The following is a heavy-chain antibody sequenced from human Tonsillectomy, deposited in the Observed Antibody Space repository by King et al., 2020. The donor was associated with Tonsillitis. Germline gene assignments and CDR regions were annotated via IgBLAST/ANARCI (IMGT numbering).Heavy chain of an antibody. D-gene: IGHD5-24*01. J-gene: IGHJ4*02. CDR1: GGSISSGTYY. V-gene: IGHV4-39*01. CDR3: ARHGMATNWGHYFDY. CDR2: LSYSGST. Sequence: QLQESGPGLVKASETLSLTCTVSGGSISSGTYYWGWIRQPPGKGLECIGRLSYSGSTYYNPSLKSRVTISVDTSKNHFSLGLTSVTAADTAVYYCARHGMATNWGHYFDYWGQGTLVTVSS.